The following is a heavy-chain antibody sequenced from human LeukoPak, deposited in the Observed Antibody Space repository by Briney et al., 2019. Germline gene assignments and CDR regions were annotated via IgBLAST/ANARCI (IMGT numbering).Heavy chain of an antibody. V-gene: IGHV1-69*05. CDR2: IIPIFGTA. J-gene: IGHJ6*03. CDR1: GGTFSSYA. D-gene: IGHD6-6*01. Sequence: ASVKVSCKACGGTFSSYAISWVRQAPGQGLEWMGGIIPIFGTANYAQKFQGRVTITTDESTSTAYMELSSLRSEDTAVYYCARGYSSSPQPYYMDVWGKGTTVTVSS. CDR3: ARGYSSSPQPYYMDV.